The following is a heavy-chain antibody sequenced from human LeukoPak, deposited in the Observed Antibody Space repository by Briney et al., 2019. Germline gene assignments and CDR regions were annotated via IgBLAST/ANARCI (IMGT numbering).Heavy chain of an antibody. J-gene: IGHJ4*02. V-gene: IGHV3-23*01. Sequence: PGASLRLSCAASGFTFSSYAMSWVRQAPGKGLEWVSAISGSGGSTYYADSVKGRFTISRDNSKNTLYLQMNSLRAEDTAVCYCAKGLYSSGWFRGDFDYWGQGTLVTVSS. CDR2: ISGSGGST. CDR3: AKGLYSSGWFRGDFDY. D-gene: IGHD6-19*01. CDR1: GFTFSSYA.